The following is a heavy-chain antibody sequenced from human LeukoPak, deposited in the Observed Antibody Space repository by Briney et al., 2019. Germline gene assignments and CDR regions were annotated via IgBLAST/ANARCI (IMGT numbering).Heavy chain of an antibody. Sequence: SETLPLTCAVSGGSISSGGYSWSWIRQPPGKGLEWIGYIYHNGNTYYSPSLKSRVTISVDRSKNQLSLKLSSVTAADTAMYYCASGGYSYGFDYWGQGTLVTVSS. V-gene: IGHV4-30-2*01. CDR3: ASGGYSYGFDY. D-gene: IGHD5-18*01. J-gene: IGHJ4*02. CDR1: GGSISSGGYS. CDR2: IYHNGNT.